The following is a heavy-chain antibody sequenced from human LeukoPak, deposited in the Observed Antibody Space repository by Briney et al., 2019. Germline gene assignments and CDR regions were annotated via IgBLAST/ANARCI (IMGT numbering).Heavy chain of an antibody. CDR2: IYYSGST. J-gene: IGHJ4*02. D-gene: IGHD6-13*01. V-gene: IGHV4-61*08. Sequence: SQTLSLTCTVSGGSISSGGYYWSWIRQPPGKGLEWIGYIYYSGSTNYNPSLKSRVTISVDTSKNQFSLKLSSVTAADTAVYYCARHYASSWYPPFDYWGQGTLVTVSS. CDR1: GGSISSGGYY. CDR3: ARHYASSWYPPFDY.